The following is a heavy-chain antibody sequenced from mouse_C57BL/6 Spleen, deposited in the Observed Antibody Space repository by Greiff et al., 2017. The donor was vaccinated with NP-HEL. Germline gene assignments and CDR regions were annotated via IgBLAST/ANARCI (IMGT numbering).Heavy chain of an antibody. J-gene: IGHJ4*01. CDR1: GFTFSNYW. CDR2: IRLKSDNYAT. D-gene: IGHD2-4*01. V-gene: IGHV6-3*01. Sequence: DVKLQESGGGLVQPGGSMNLSCVASGFTFSNYWMNWVRQSPEKGLEWVAQIRLKSDNYATHYAESVKGRFTISRDDSKSSVYLQMNNLRAEDTGIYYCTIKYDYGDYYAMDYWGQGTSVTVSS. CDR3: TIKYDYGDYYAMDY.